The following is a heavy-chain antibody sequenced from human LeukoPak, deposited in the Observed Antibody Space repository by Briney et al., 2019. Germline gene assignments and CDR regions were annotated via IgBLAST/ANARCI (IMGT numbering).Heavy chain of an antibody. CDR3: ARLVVPPGTGGWYYEY. Sequence: PGGSLRLSCAASGFTFSNYWMSWVRQGPGEGLEWVANINQRGSEKYYVDSVKGRFTISRDNAKNSLDLQMNSLRVEDTAIYYCARLVVPPGTGGWYYEYGGKGTLVPFPS. J-gene: IGHJ4*02. CDR2: INQRGSEK. V-gene: IGHV3-7*03. D-gene: IGHD3-16*01. CDR1: GFTFSNYW.